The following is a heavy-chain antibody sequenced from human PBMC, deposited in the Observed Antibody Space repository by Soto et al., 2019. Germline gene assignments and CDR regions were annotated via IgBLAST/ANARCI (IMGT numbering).Heavy chain of an antibody. CDR3: ARFPGPGYGDQGFEY. CDR2: IKPSGGST. V-gene: IGHV1-46*01. CDR1: GYTVTSYY. Sequence: QVQLVQSGAEVKKPGASVKVSCKASGYTVTSYYMHWVRQPHGQGLDWMGIIKPSGGSTSFEQKFHGRVTMTRDTSTSIEYMELSSLRSEDTAVYYCARFPGPGYGDQGFEYWGQGTLVTVSS. J-gene: IGHJ4*02. D-gene: IGHD3-9*01.